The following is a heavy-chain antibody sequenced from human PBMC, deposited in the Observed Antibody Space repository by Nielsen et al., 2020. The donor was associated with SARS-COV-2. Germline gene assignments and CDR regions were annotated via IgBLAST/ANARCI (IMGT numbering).Heavy chain of an antibody. J-gene: IGHJ4*02. CDR1: GGSVSSGSYY. Sequence: SETLSLTCTVSGGSVSSGSYYWSWIRQPPGKGLEWIGYIYYSGSTNYNPSLKSRVTISVDTSKNQFSLKLSSVTAADTAVYYCARGNYYGSGSYMNVFDYWGQGTLVTVSS. V-gene: IGHV4-61*01. CDR2: IYYSGST. D-gene: IGHD3-10*01. CDR3: ARGNYYGSGSYMNVFDY.